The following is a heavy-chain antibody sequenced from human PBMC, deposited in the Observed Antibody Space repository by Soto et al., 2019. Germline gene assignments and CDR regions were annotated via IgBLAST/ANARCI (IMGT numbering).Heavy chain of an antibody. D-gene: IGHD3-10*01. CDR2: IYYSGST. V-gene: IGHV4-31*03. Sequence: PSETLSLTCTVSGGSISSGGYYWSWIRQHPGKGLEWIGYIYYSGSTYYNPSLKSRVTISVDTSKNQFSLKLSSVTAADTAVYYCARDYRTVRGVMPYYFDYWGQGTLVTVSS. CDR3: ARDYRTVRGVMPYYFDY. J-gene: IGHJ4*02. CDR1: GGSISSGGYY.